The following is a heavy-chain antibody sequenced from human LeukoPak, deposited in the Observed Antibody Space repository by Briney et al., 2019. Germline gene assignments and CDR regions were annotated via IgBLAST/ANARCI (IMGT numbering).Heavy chain of an antibody. Sequence: SVKVSCKASGGTFSTYAISWVRQAPGQGLEWMGGTIPIFGTANYAQKFQGRVTITTDGSTNTAYMELSSLRFEDTAVYYCARGGDSYYYYYMDVWGKGTTVTVSS. CDR1: GGTFSTYA. J-gene: IGHJ6*03. V-gene: IGHV1-69*05. CDR2: TIPIFGTA. CDR3: ARGGDSYYYYYMDV.